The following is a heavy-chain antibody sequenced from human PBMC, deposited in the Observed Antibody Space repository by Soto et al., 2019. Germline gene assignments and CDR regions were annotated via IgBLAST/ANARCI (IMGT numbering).Heavy chain of an antibody. V-gene: IGHV3-23*01. CDR1: GFTFSSYA. CDR2: ISGSGDST. D-gene: IGHD3-22*01. Sequence: GGSLRLSCAASGFTFSSYAMSWVRQAPGKGLKWVSGISGSGDSTYYEESVEGRFTITRDNSKNTLYLQMNSLRAEDTAVYYCAKVRSPNDRGAFDVWGQGTMVTVSS. CDR3: AKVRSPNDRGAFDV. J-gene: IGHJ3*01.